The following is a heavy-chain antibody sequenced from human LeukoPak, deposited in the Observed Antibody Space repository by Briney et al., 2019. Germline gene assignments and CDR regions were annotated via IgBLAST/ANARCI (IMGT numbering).Heavy chain of an antibody. CDR2: ISYDGSNK. CDR3: ARRLLTGYYEF. CDR1: GFTFSSYA. V-gene: IGHV3-30*14. D-gene: IGHD3-9*01. Sequence: GRSLRLSCAASGFTFSSYAMHWVRQAPGKGLEWVAVISYDGSNKYYADSVKGRFTISRDNSKNMLYLQMNSLRAEDTAVYYCARRLLTGYYEFWGQGTLVTVSS. J-gene: IGHJ4*02.